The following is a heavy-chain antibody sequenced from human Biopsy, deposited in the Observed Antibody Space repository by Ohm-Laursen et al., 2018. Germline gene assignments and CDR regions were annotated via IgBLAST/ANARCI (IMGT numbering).Heavy chain of an antibody. V-gene: IGHV4-31*01. CDR1: GGSISSGGSY. Sequence: TLSPTCTVSGGSISSGGSYWSWIRQRPGKGLEWIGHIFNSANTYYNPSLKNLITISGDTSKNQFSLKLNSVTAADTAVYYCARGDYFDSNGYFWFDPWGQGTLVTVSS. D-gene: IGHD3-22*01. CDR2: IFNSANT. J-gene: IGHJ5*02. CDR3: ARGDYFDSNGYFWFDP.